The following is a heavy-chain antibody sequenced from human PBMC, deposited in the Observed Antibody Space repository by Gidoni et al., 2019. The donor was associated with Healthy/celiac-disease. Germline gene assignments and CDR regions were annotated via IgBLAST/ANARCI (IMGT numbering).Heavy chain of an antibody. Sequence: QVQLVQSGAEVKKPGASVKVSCKVSGYTLTELSMHWVRQAPGKGLEWMGGFAPEDGEKIYAQKFQGRVTMTEETATDTAYMELSSLRSEDTAVYYCATGPGGEHTGWGQGTLVTVSS. V-gene: IGHV1-24*01. J-gene: IGHJ4*02. CDR1: GYTLTELS. D-gene: IGHD3-16*01. CDR3: ATGPGGEHTG. CDR2: FAPEDGEK.